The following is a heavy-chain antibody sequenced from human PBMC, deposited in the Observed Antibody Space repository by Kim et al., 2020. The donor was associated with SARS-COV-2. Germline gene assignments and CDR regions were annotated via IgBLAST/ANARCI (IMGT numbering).Heavy chain of an antibody. CDR3: ARVGGFPTALQYFQH. Sequence: SETLSLTCAVSGASVAGGSYYWTWIRQHPVKGLEWIGFISPSGNTFFNQSLKSRAAISIDTSNNQFSLRLTSMTAADTAVYFCARVGGFPTALQYFQHWGQGTLVTVSS. D-gene: IGHD3-16*01. V-gene: IGHV4-31*11. CDR2: ISPSGNT. CDR1: GASVAGGSYY. J-gene: IGHJ1*01.